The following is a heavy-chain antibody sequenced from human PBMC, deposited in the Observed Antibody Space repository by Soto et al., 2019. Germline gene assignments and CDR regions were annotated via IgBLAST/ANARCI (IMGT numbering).Heavy chain of an antibody. J-gene: IGHJ4*02. CDR1: GFTFSMYW. CDR2: INDDGSST. V-gene: IGHV3-74*01. CDR3: TRGPRSTSTGTGAF. Sequence: GGSLRLSCAASGFTFSMYWMHWARQVPGKGPEWASRINDDGSSTNYADSVKGRFTISRDNAKNTLYLQMNDLRAEDTAVYYCTRGPRSTSTGTGAFWGQGTLVTVSS. D-gene: IGHD1-1*01.